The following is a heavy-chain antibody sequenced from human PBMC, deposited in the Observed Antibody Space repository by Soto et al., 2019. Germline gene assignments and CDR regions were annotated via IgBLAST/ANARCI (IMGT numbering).Heavy chain of an antibody. V-gene: IGHV1-18*01. Sequence: GASVKVSCKASGYTFTSYGITWVRQAPGQGLEWMGWISAYNGNTNYAQKLQGRVTMTTDTSTSTGYMELRSLRSDDTAVYYCLVAVAGTFYFDYWGQGTLVTVSS. J-gene: IGHJ4*02. D-gene: IGHD6-19*01. CDR3: LVAVAGTFYFDY. CDR1: GYTFTSYG. CDR2: ISAYNGNT.